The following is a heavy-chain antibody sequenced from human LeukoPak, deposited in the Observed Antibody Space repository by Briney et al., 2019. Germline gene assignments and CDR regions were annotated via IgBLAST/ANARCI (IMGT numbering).Heavy chain of an antibody. D-gene: IGHD3-22*01. Sequence: ASVKVSCKASGYTFTGYYMHWVRQAPGQGLEWMGWINPNSGGTNYAQKFQGRVTMTTDTSTSTAYMELRSLRSDDTAVYYCATGLAYDSSGYYAYWGQGTLVTVSS. CDR1: GYTFTGYY. CDR2: INPNSGGT. J-gene: IGHJ4*02. CDR3: ATGLAYDSSGYYAY. V-gene: IGHV1-2*02.